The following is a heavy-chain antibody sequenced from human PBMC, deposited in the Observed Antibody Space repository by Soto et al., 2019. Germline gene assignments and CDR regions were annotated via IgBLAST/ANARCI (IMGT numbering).Heavy chain of an antibody. Sequence: EVQLVESGGGLIQPGGSLRLSCAASGFTVSSNYMSWVRQAPGKGLEWVSVIYSGGSTYCADSVKGRFTISRDNSKNTLYLQMNSLRAEDTAVYYCARLTSGSYKPFDYWGQGTLVTVSS. CDR2: IYSGGST. V-gene: IGHV3-53*01. J-gene: IGHJ4*02. CDR3: ARLTSGSYKPFDY. D-gene: IGHD1-26*01. CDR1: GFTVSSNY.